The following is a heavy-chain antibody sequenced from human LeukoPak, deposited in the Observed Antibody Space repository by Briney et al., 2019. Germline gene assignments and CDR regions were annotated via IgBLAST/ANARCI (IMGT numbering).Heavy chain of an antibody. Sequence: SETLSLTCTVSGGSISSYYWSWIRQPPGKGLEWIGYIYYSGSTYYNPSLKSRVTISVDTSKNQFSLKLSSVTAADTAVYYCAKSGYYYGVDYWGQGTLVTVSS. CDR2: IYYSGST. CDR1: GGSISSYY. V-gene: IGHV4-59*06. D-gene: IGHD3-22*01. CDR3: AKSGYYYGVDY. J-gene: IGHJ4*02.